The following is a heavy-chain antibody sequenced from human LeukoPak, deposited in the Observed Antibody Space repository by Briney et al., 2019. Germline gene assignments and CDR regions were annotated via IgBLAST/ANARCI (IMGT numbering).Heavy chain of an antibody. J-gene: IGHJ3*02. CDR2: IYTSGST. CDR3: ARQKCTSTSCLTKNAFDI. V-gene: IGHV4-4*09. Sequence: SEALSLTCTVSGSISSYYWSWIRQPPGKGLEWIGYIYTSGSTNYNPSLKSRVTISVDTSKNQFSLDLSSVTAADTAVYYCARQKCTSTSCLTKNAFDIWGQGTMVTVSS. CDR1: GSISSYY. D-gene: IGHD2-2*01.